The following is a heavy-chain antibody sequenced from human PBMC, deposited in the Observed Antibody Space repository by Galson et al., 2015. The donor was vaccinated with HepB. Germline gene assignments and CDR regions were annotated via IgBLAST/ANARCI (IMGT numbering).Heavy chain of an antibody. CDR1: GFTFSNYA. Sequence: SLRLSCAASGFTFSNYAMSWVRQAPGKGLEWVSAIVGSGDDTYYADSVKGRFTISRDNAKNSLYLQMNSLRAEDTAVYYCARDTPVRGGFDYWGQGTLVTVSS. V-gene: IGHV3-23*01. CDR2: IVGSGDDT. CDR3: ARDTPVRGGFDY. J-gene: IGHJ4*02. D-gene: IGHD3-10*01.